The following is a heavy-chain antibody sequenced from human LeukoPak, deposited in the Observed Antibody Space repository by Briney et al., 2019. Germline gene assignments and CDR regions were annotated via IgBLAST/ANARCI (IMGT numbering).Heavy chain of an antibody. CDR1: GYTFTGYY. CDR2: INPNSGGT. CDR3: ARDHCTNGVCYTQGY. V-gene: IGHV1-2*06. D-gene: IGHD2-8*01. J-gene: IGHJ4*02. Sequence: ASVKVSCKASGYTFTGYYMHWVRQAPGQGLEWMGRINPNSGGTNYAQEFQGRVTMTRDTSISTAYMELSRLRSDDTAVYYCARDHCTNGVCYTQGYWGQGTLVTVSS.